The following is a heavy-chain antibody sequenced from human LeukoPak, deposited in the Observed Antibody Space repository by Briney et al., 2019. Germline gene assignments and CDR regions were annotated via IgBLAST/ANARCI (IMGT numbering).Heavy chain of an antibody. CDR2: IYYSGST. J-gene: IGHJ5*02. D-gene: IGHD3-22*01. Sequence: RTSQTLSLTCTVSGGSISSGDYYWSWIRQPPGKGLEWIGYIYYSGSTYYNPSLKSRVTISVDTSKNQFSLKLSSVTAADTAVYYCARRDYYDSSGPGLDNWFDPWGQGTLVTVSS. V-gene: IGHV4-30-4*08. CDR1: GGSISSGDYY. CDR3: ARRDYYDSSGPGLDNWFDP.